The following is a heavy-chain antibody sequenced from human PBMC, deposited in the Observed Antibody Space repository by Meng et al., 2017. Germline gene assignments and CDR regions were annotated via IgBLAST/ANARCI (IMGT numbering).Heavy chain of an antibody. Sequence: GESLKISCAASGLTFSSYAMSWVRQAPGKGLECVSVISDSGSSIYYADSVKGRFTISRDNSKNSLYLQMNRLRAEDTDVYYCSKGRTSVTTATRYWGQGTLVTVSS. CDR3: SKGRTSVTTATRY. V-gene: IGHV3-23*01. J-gene: IGHJ4*02. CDR1: GLTFSSYA. CDR2: ISDSGSSI. D-gene: IGHD4-17*01.